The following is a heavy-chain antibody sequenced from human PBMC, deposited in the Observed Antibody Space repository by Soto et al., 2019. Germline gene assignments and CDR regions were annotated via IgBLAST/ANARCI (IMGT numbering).Heavy chain of an antibody. CDR3: AKDGFLDWYPLQVAFDI. V-gene: IGHV3-23*01. Sequence: EVQLLESGGGLVQPGGSLRLSCAASGFTFSSYAMSWVRQAPGKGLEWVSAISGSGGSTYYADSVKGRFTISRDNSKNTLYLQMNSLRAEDTAVYYCAKDGFLDWYPLQVAFDIWGQGTMVTVSS. CDR1: GFTFSSYA. D-gene: IGHD3-3*01. CDR2: ISGSGGST. J-gene: IGHJ3*02.